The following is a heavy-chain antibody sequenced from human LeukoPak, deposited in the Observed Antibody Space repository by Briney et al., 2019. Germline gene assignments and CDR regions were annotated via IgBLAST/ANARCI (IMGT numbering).Heavy chain of an antibody. CDR1: GFTFSSYG. CDR2: IRYDGSNK. Sequence: GGSLRLSCAASGFTFSSYGMHWVRQAPGKGLEWVAFIRYDGSNKYYADSVKGRFTISRDNSKNTLYLQMNSLRAEDTAVYYCAKLPDSSGYYSLDYWGQGTLVTVPS. CDR3: AKLPDSSGYYSLDY. J-gene: IGHJ4*02. V-gene: IGHV3-30*02. D-gene: IGHD3-22*01.